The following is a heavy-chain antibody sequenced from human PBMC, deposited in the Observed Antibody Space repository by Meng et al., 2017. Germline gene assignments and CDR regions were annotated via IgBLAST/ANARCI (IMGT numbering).Heavy chain of an antibody. CDR2: INAGNGNT. D-gene: IGHD3-16*01. V-gene: IGHV1-3*01. J-gene: IGHJ6*02. CDR1: VYTLPSYA. CDR3: GRGGSSCVGGYYYYGMDV. Sequence: SVTVSCQASVYTLPSYAMHWVRQAPGQKREWRGWINAGNGNTKYAQKFQGRVTITRDTSASTAYMELSSLRCEDTAVYYCGRGGSSCVGGYYYYGMDVWGQGTTVTVSS.